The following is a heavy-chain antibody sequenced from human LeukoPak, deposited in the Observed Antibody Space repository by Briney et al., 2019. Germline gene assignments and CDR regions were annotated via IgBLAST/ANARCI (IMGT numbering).Heavy chain of an antibody. D-gene: IGHD1-7*01. V-gene: IGHV4-4*07. CDR1: GGSISTYY. CDR3: ARGLMGTTGEQNWFDP. CDR2: IYASGSA. Sequence: SETLSLTCTVSGGSISTYYWSWIRQPAGKGREWIGRIYASGSANYNPSLKSRVTISLDRSKNQFSLNLTSMTAADTAVYYCARGLMGTTGEQNWFDPWGQGTLVTVSS. J-gene: IGHJ5*02.